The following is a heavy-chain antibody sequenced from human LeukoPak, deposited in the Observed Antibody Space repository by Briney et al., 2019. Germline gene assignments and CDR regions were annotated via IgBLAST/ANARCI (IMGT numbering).Heavy chain of an antibody. D-gene: IGHD1-26*01. CDR1: GGSISSYY. J-gene: IGHJ5*02. CDR2: IYYSGST. CDR3: GGGRDRSKVNWFDP. V-gene: IGHV4-59*01. Sequence: PSETLSLTCTVSGGSISSYYWSWIRQPPGKGLEWIGYIYYSGSTNYNPSLKSRVTISEDPSKNQFSLKLSSVTAADTAVYYCGGGRDRSKVNWFDPWGQGTLVTVSS.